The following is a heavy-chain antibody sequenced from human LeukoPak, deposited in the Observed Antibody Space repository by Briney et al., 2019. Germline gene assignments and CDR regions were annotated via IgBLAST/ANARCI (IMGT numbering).Heavy chain of an antibody. V-gene: IGHV3-66*01. D-gene: IGHD2-15*01. Sequence: GGYLSLSCSVSGLTFSNDYIIRLRQAPGQELEWGSVTYSGGTTSYPDSVKSRFIISRDNSKKTLYLQMNSLRAEDTAVYYCARDPLIYGSGYYGANYHSYGLDVWGQGTTVTVSS. J-gene: IGHJ6*02. CDR3: ARDPLIYGSGYYGANYHSYGLDV. CDR2: TYSGGTT. CDR1: GLTFSNDY.